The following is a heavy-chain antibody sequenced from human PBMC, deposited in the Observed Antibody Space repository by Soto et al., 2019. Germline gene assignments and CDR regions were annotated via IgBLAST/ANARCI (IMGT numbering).Heavy chain of an antibody. CDR3: ARGKVIGV. Sequence: QVQLQQWGAGLLKPSETLSLTCAVYGGSFSGYYWSWIRQPPGKGPEWIGEINHSGSTNYNPSLKSRVTISVDTSKNQFSLKLSSVTAADTAVYYCARGKVIGVWGQGTTVTVSS. CDR2: INHSGST. J-gene: IGHJ6*02. CDR1: GGSFSGYY. V-gene: IGHV4-34*01.